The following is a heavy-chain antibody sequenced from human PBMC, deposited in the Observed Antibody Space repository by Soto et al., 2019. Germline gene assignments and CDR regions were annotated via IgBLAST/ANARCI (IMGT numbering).Heavy chain of an antibody. CDR1: GGSISSYY. CDR2: IYYSGST. Sequence: PSETLSLTCTVSGGSISSYYWSWIRQPPGKELQYIGYIYYSGSTNYNPSLKSRVTISDDTSTNQFSLTLTSVTAADTAVYYCARLTHYYYADTFDDWGPGILVTVSS. CDR3: ARLTHYYYADTFDD. J-gene: IGHJ4*02. D-gene: IGHD3-10*01. V-gene: IGHV4-59*08.